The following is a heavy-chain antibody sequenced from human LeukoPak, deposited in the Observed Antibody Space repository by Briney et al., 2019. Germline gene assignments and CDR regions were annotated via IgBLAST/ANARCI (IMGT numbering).Heavy chain of an antibody. V-gene: IGHV1-69*13. CDR1: GGTFSSYA. D-gene: IGHD6-6*01. CDR3: ARARRGVAARRGYYFDY. J-gene: IGHJ4*02. Sequence: SVKVSCKASGGTFSSYAISWVRQAPGQGLEWMGGIIPIFGTANYAQKFQGRVMITADESTSTAYMELSSLRSEDTAVYYCARARRGVAARRGYYFDYWGQGTLVTVSS. CDR2: IIPIFGTA.